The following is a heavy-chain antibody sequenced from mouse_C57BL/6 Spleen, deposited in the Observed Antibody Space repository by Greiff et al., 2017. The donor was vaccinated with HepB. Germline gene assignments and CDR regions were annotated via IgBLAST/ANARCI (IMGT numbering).Heavy chain of an antibody. Sequence: EVQLQESGGGLVKPGGSLKLSCAASGFTFSSYAMSWVRQTPEKRLEWVATISDGGSYTYYPDNVKGRFTISRDNAKNNLYLQMSHLKSEDTAMYYCARDGMRYFDVWGTGTTVTVSS. J-gene: IGHJ1*03. CDR3: ARDGMRYFDV. V-gene: IGHV5-4*01. CDR1: GFTFSSYA. CDR2: ISDGGSYT. D-gene: IGHD4-1*01.